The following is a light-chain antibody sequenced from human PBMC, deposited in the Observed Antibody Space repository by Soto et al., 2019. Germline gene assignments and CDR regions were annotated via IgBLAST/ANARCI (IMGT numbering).Light chain of an antibody. CDR3: QQYNTYLFT. CDR1: QSISSW. V-gene: IGKV1-5*01. Sequence: GDRVTITCRASQSISSWLAWYQQKPGKAPKLLIYDASSLESGVPSRFSGSGSGTEFTLTISSLQPDDFATYYCQQYNTYLFTFGPGTKVDIK. CDR2: DAS. J-gene: IGKJ3*01.